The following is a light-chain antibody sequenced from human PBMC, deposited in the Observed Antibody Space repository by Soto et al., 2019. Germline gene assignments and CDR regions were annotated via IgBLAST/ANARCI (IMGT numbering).Light chain of an antibody. V-gene: IGKV3-20*01. CDR2: GAS. J-gene: IGKJ1*01. CDR1: QSVRYTS. CDR3: QQYGGSPRT. Sequence: EIVLTQSPGTLSLSPGETATLYCRASQSVRYTSLAWYQQIPGQAPRLLIYGASRRAKGTPDRFSGSGSGTDFTLTISRLEPEDFAVYYCQQYGGSPRTFGQGTKVDIK.